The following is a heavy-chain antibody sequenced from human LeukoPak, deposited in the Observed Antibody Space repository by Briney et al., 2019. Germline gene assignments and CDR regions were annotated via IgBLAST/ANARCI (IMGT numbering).Heavy chain of an antibody. CDR3: AGYCSSTSCPHADYYYGMDV. CDR2: IIPIFGTA. Sequence: ASVNVSCKASGGTFSSYAISWVRQAPGQGLEWMGGIIPIFGTANYAQKFQGRVTITADESTSTAYMELSSLRSEDTAVYYCAGYCSSTSCPHADYYYGMDVWGQGTTVTVSS. V-gene: IGHV1-69*13. D-gene: IGHD2-2*01. J-gene: IGHJ6*02. CDR1: GGTFSSYA.